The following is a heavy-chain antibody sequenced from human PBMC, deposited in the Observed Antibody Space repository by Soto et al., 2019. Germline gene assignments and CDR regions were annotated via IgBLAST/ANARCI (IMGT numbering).Heavy chain of an antibody. CDR3: ARVAPPDYYDSSGYYQHDAFDI. V-gene: IGHV3-48*01. J-gene: IGHJ3*02. Sequence: PAASLRPSFETSGFTFSIYCRNGVRQAPGNWLEWVSYISSSSSTIYYADSVKGRFTISRDNAKNSLYLQMNSLRAEDTAVYYCARVAPPDYYDSSGYYQHDAFDIWGQGT. CDR2: ISSSSSTI. CDR1: GFTFSIYC. D-gene: IGHD3-22*01.